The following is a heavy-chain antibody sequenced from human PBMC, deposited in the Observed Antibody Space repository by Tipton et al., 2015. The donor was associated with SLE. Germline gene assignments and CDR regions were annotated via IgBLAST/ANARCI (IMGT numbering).Heavy chain of an antibody. V-gene: IGHV4-4*08. J-gene: IGHJ4*02. D-gene: IGHD3-16*01. CDR3: ARDRGY. CDR1: GGSIIRDY. CDR2: IYTTGST. Sequence: TLSLTCTVSGGSIIRDYWTWIRQPPGKVLEYIGYIYTTGSTNYTPSLKSRVTVSGDTSKNQLSLKLRSVTAADTAVYYCARDRGYWGQGTLVTVSS.